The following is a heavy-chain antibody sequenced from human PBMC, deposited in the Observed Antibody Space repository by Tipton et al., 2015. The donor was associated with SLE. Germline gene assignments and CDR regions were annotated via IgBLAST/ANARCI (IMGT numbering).Heavy chain of an antibody. J-gene: IGHJ5*02. CDR2: IFYSGGT. CDR1: GDSISSGNYY. D-gene: IGHD6-13*01. V-gene: IGHV4-39*01. CDR3: ASGYSSSWYFRNWFDP. Sequence: GLVKPSETLSLTCNVSGDSISSGNYYWGWIRQPPGKGLEWIGSIFYSGGTYYNPSLKSRVTISVDTSKNQFSLKLSSVTAADTAVYYCASGYSSSWYFRNWFDPWGQGTLVTVSS.